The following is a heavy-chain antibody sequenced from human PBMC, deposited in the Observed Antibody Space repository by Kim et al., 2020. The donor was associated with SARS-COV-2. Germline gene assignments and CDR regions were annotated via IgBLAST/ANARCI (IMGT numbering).Heavy chain of an antibody. CDR3: AKADYGEERAFDI. CDR1: GFTFDDYA. J-gene: IGHJ3*02. Sequence: GGSLRLSCAASGFTFDDYAMHWVRQAPGKGLEWVSGISWNSGSIGYADSVKGRFTISRDNAKNSLYLQMNSLRAEDTALYYCAKADYGEERAFDIWGQGTMVTVSS. D-gene: IGHD4-17*01. CDR2: ISWNSGSI. V-gene: IGHV3-9*01.